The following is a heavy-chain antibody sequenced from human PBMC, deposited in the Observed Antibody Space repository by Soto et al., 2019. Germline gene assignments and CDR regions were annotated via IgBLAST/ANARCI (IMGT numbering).Heavy chain of an antibody. CDR1: GFTFSSYA. V-gene: IGHV3-23*01. J-gene: IGHJ4*02. D-gene: IGHD3-3*01. CDR3: AKVPSGFWSGYRYYFDY. Sequence: EVQLLESGGGLVQPGGSLRLSCAASGFTFSSYAMSWVRQAPGKGLEWVSAISGSGGSTYYADSVTGRFTISRDNSKNTLYLQMNSLRAEDTAVYYCAKVPSGFWSGYRYYFDYWGQGTLVTVSS. CDR2: ISGSGGST.